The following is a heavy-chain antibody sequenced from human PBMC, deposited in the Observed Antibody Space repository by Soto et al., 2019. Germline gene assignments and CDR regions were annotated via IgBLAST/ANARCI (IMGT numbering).Heavy chain of an antibody. D-gene: IGHD1-26*01. CDR2: ISNDGSNK. CDR3: AKGFGNYWACDY. Sequence: QVHRVESGGGVVQPGRSLRLSCAASGFSFSTYGMHWVRQAPGKGLEWVAFISNDGSNKYYADSVKGRFTISRDNSKNSLFLQMNILRSENMAVYHCAKGFGNYWACDYWGQGTLVTVSS. J-gene: IGHJ4*02. V-gene: IGHV3-30*18. CDR1: GFSFSTYG.